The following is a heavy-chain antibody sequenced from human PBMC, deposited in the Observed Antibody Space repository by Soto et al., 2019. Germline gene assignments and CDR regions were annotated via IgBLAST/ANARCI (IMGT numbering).Heavy chain of an antibody. D-gene: IGHD4-17*01. CDR3: VSDIWATVTINWYFDL. CDR2: VSWNSGSI. J-gene: IGHJ2*01. Sequence: EVQLVESGGGLVQPGRSLRLSCAASGFTFDDYAMHWVRQAPGQGLEWVSSVSWNSGSIHYADSVKGRFTISRDNAKNSQYLQMNSLRADDTALYYCVSDIWATVTINWYFDLWGRGTQVTVSS. V-gene: IGHV3-9*01. CDR1: GFTFDDYA.